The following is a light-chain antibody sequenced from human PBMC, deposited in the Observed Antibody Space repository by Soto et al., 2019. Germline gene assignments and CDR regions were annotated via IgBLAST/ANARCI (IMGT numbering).Light chain of an antibody. CDR1: SSDVGGYDY. V-gene: IGLV2-14*03. Sequence: QSALTQPASVSGSPGQSITISCTRTSSDVGGYDYVSWYQQHPGKAPKLMIYGVTGRPSGVSNRFSGAKSGNTASLTISGLQAEDEADYYCSSYTGRSTRLFGTGTKVTVL. CDR2: GVT. J-gene: IGLJ1*01. CDR3: SSYTGRSTRL.